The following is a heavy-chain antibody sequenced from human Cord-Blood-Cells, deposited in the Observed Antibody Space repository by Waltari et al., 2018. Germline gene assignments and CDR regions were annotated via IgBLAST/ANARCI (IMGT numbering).Heavy chain of an antibody. CDR2: IKSKTDGGTT. CDR1: GFTFSNAW. D-gene: IGHD4-4*01. V-gene: IGHV3-15*01. CDR3: TTEVTTYYFDY. J-gene: IGHJ4*02. Sequence: EVQLVESGGGLVKPGGSLRLSCAASGFTFSNAWMSWVRPAPGKGLEWVGRIKSKTDGGTTDYAAPVKGRFTISRDDSKNTLYLQMSSLKTEDTAVYYCTTEVTTYYFDYWGQGTLVTVSS.